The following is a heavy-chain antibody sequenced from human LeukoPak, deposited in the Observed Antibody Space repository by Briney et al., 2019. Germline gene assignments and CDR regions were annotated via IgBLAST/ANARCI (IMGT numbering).Heavy chain of an antibody. Sequence: SETLSLTCAVYGGSFSGYYWSWIRQPPGKGLEWIGEINHSGSTNYNPSLKSRVPISVDTSKNQFSLKLSSVTAADTAVYYCATLQNWFDPWGQGTLVTVSS. CDR3: ATLQNWFDP. J-gene: IGHJ5*02. CDR1: GGSFSGYY. V-gene: IGHV4-34*01. D-gene: IGHD4-11*01. CDR2: INHSGST.